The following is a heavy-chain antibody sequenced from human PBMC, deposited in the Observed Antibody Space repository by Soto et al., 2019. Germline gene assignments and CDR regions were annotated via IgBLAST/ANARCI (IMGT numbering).Heavy chain of an antibody. CDR2: INTKTGGT. V-gene: IGHV1-2*02. J-gene: IGHJ3*02. CDR3: ATDKVAFDM. D-gene: IGHD3-9*01. CDR1: GYIFAGYY. Sequence: ASVKVCFDASGYIFAGYYIRWVRQAPVQGLEWMGWINTKTGGTKYAQKFQGRVTMTRDTSINTAYMEVSRLRSDDTAVYYCATDKVAFDMWGQGTMVTVSS.